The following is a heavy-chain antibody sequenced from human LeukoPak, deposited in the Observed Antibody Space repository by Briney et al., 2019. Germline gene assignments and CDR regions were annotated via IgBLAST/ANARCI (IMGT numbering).Heavy chain of an antibody. CDR1: GFTFSSYA. CDR2: ISYDGSNE. CDR3: ARVLYYGSGSYPDY. J-gene: IGHJ4*02. V-gene: IGHV3-30*01. Sequence: GSLRLSCAASGFTFSSYAMHWVRQAPGKGLEWVAVISYDGSNEYYADSVKGRFTISRDNSKNTLYLQMNSLRAEDTAVYYCARVLYYGSGSYPDYWGQGTLVTVSS. D-gene: IGHD3-10*01.